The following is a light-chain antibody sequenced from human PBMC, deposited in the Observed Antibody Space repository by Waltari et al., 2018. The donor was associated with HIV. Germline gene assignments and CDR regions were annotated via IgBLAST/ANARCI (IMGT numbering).Light chain of an antibody. CDR2: WSS. J-gene: IGKJ4*01. Sequence: DIVMTQSPDSLVVSLGERATINCKSSRSVLSISNDRNSLAWYQQKSGQPPRLLIYWSSSRESGVPARFSGSGSRTDFTLTINSLQAEDVAVYYCQQYYTTPLTFGGGTKVEIK. CDR3: QQYYTTPLT. CDR1: RSVLSISNDRNS. V-gene: IGKV4-1*01.